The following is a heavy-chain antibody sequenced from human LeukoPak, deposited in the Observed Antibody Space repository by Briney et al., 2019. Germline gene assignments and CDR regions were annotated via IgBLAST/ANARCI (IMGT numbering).Heavy chain of an antibody. CDR1: GFTFSNYY. Sequence: GGSLRLSCEASGFTFSNYYMNWVRQAPGKGLEWLSSISGGNTYISHADSVKGRFTIARDNVKNSLYLQMNSLRAEDTAMYYCARVMRRGNYLDYWGQGTLVTVSS. CDR3: ARVMRRGNYLDY. V-gene: IGHV3-21*01. CDR2: ISGGNTYI. J-gene: IGHJ4*02. D-gene: IGHD2-8*01.